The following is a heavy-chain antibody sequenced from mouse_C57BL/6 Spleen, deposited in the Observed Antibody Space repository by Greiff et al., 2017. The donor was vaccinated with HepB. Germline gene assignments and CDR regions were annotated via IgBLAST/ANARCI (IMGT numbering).Heavy chain of an antibody. V-gene: IGHV1-85*01. CDR3: ARRGNWDCFDY. J-gene: IGHJ2*01. CDR2: IYPRDGST. Sequence: QVQLKESGPELVKPGASVKLSCKASGYTFTSYDINWVKQRPGQGLEWIGWIYPRDGSTKYNEKFKGKATLTVDTSSSTAYMELHSLTSEDSAVYFCARRGNWDCFDYWGQGTTLTVSS. CDR1: GYTFTSYD. D-gene: IGHD4-1*01.